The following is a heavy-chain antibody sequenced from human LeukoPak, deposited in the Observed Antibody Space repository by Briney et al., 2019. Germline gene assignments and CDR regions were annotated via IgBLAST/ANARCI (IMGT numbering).Heavy chain of an antibody. CDR3: AREGGWNDY. Sequence: LEWVSYISGSSSTIYYADSVKGRFTISRDNAKNSLYLQMNSLRAEDTAVYYCAREGGWNDYWGQGTLVTVSS. V-gene: IGHV3-48*04. CDR2: ISGSSSTI. J-gene: IGHJ4*02. D-gene: IGHD1-1*01.